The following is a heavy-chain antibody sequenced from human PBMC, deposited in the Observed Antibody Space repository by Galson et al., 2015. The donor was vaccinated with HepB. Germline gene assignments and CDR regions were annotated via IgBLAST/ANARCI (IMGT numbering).Heavy chain of an antibody. CDR2: INSDGSST. D-gene: IGHD3-10*01. V-gene: IGHV3-74*01. CDR3: ARERYGSGSYNDAFDI. J-gene: IGHJ3*02. CDR1: GFTFSSYW. Sequence: SLRLSCAASGFTFSSYWMHWVRQAPGKGLVWVSRINSDGSSTSYADSVKGRFTISRDNAKNTLYLQMNSLRAEDTAMYYCARERYGSGSYNDAFDIWGQGTMVTVSS.